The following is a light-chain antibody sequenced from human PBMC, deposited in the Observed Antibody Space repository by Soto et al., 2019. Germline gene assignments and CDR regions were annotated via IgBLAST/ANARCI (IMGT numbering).Light chain of an antibody. CDR1: SSNIGDNP. CDR3: AAWDDSLNGVI. J-gene: IGLJ2*01. Sequence: QSVLTQPPSVSEAPRQRVTISCSGSSSNIGDNPVNWYQHLPGKAPKLLIYYDDLKPSGVSDLFSGSKSGISASLAISGLQSEDEADSYCAAWDDSLNGVIFGGGTKLTVL. V-gene: IGLV1-36*01. CDR2: YDD.